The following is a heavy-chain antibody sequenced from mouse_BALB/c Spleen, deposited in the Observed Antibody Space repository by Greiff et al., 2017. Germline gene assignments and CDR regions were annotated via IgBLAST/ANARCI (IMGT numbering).Heavy chain of an antibody. CDR3: ARRRYGSSPVFDY. D-gene: IGHD1-1*01. J-gene: IGHJ2*01. CDR2: INPSNGRT. Sequence: QVQLKQPGAELVKPGASVKLSCKASGYTFTSYWMHWVKQRPGQGLEWIGEINPSNGRTNYNEKFKSKATLTVDKSSSTAYMQLSSLTSEDSAVYYCARRRYGSSPVFDYWGQGTTLTVSS. V-gene: IGHV1S81*02. CDR1: GYTFTSYW.